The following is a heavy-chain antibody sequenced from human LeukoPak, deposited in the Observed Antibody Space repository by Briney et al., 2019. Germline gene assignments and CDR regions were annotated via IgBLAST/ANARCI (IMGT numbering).Heavy chain of an antibody. Sequence: ASVRVSCKASVYTFTIYDINWVRQAPGQGLEWMGWMNPNSGNTGYAQKFQGRVTITRNTSISTAYMELSSLRSEDTAVYYCASPIGGGDAFDIWGQGTMVTVSS. D-gene: IGHD3-10*01. V-gene: IGHV1-8*03. J-gene: IGHJ3*02. CDR3: ASPIGGGDAFDI. CDR1: VYTFTIYD. CDR2: MNPNSGNT.